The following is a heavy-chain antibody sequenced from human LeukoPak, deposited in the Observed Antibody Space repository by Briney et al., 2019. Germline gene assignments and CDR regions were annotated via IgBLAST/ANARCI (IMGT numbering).Heavy chain of an antibody. CDR2: IWYDGSNK. CDR3: AKAGEYSSSFSAIGNMDV. D-gene: IGHD6-6*01. V-gene: IGHV3-33*06. J-gene: IGHJ6*03. Sequence: GRSLRLSCAASGFTFSSYGMHWVRQAPGKGLEWVAVIWYDGSNKYYADSVKGRFTISRDNSKNTLYLQMNSLRAEDTAVYYCAKAGEYSSSFSAIGNMDVWGKGTTVTVSS. CDR1: GFTFSSYG.